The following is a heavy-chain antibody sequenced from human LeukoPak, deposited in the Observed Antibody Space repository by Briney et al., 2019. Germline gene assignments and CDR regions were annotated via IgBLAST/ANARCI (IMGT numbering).Heavy chain of an antibody. V-gene: IGHV4-59*01. CDR3: ARDGSGFDV. J-gene: IGHJ3*01. Sequence: SETLSLTCTVSGGLISGYYWSWIRQSPGRGLEWLGYIYDSGSTKYNPSLKSRVTISVDASKNQISLKLTSMTAADTAVYYCARDGSGFDVWGQGTKVTVSS. CDR2: IYDSGST. D-gene: IGHD2-2*03. CDR1: GGLISGYY.